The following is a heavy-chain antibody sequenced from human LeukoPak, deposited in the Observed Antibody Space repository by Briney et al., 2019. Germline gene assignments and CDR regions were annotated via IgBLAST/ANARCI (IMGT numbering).Heavy chain of an antibody. Sequence: GGSLRLSCAASGFTFSSYSMNWVRQAPGKGLEWVSSISSSSSYIYYADSVKGRFTISRDNAMNSLYLQMNSLRAEDTAVYYCARLHQLLIGYWGQGTLVTVSS. CDR3: ARLHQLLIGY. D-gene: IGHD2-2*01. J-gene: IGHJ4*02. CDR2: ISSSSSYI. CDR1: GFTFSSYS. V-gene: IGHV3-21*01.